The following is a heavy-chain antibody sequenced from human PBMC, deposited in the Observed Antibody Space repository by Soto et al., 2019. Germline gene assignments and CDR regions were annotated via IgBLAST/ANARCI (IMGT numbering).Heavy chain of an antibody. CDR1: GFTFSNYA. J-gene: IGHJ4*02. V-gene: IGHV3-23*01. CDR2: INIVGGNT. Sequence: VQLLESGGGLVQPGGSLRLSCAASGFTFSNYAMSWVRQAPGKALEWVSSINIVGGNTNYADSVRGRFTMSRDDSTNPFFLQMNSLRAEDTAIYYCTKNYYFDSWGQGTLITVSS. CDR3: TKNYYFDS.